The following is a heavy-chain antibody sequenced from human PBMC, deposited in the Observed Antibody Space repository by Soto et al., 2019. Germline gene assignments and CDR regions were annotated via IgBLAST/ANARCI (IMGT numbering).Heavy chain of an antibody. CDR3: ARDQNGSPHFDY. V-gene: IGHV4-59*01. Sequence: QVQLQESGPGLVKPSETLSLTCTVSGASIRSYYWSWIRQPPGKGLEWIGFIYYSGSTNYNPSLTSRVTISVDTSKNQFSLRVSSVTAADTAVYYCARDQNGSPHFDYWGQGTLVTVSS. CDR2: IYYSGST. CDR1: GASIRSYY. D-gene: IGHD1-26*01. J-gene: IGHJ4*02.